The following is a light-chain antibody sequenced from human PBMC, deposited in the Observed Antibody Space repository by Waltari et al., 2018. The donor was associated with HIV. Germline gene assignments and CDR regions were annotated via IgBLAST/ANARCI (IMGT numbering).Light chain of an antibody. CDR1: QSISSY. CDR3: QQSYSTPFT. Sequence: IQMTQSPSSLSVSVGDRVTITCRASQSISSYLNWYQQKPGKAPKLLIYAESSLQSGVPSRFSGSGSGTDFTLTISSLQPEDFATYYCQQSYSTPFTFGGGTKVEIK. V-gene: IGKV1-39*01. CDR2: AES. J-gene: IGKJ4*01.